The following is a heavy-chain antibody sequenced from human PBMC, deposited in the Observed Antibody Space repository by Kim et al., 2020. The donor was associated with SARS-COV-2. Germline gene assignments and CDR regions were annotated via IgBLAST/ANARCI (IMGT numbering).Heavy chain of an antibody. CDR1: GFMFRNYG. V-gene: IGHV3-23*01. D-gene: IGHD2-21*01. CDR3: ARDDFGCDSGSFWFDP. CDR2: LSGGGRA. Sequence: GGSLRLSCVASGFMFRNYGMSWVRQAPGKGLQWVATLSGGGRADLEDSVKDRFTVSRDNSKDTLYLQMNSLTAVDSARYFCARDDFGCDSGSFWFDPRGHGTLVIVSS. J-gene: IGHJ5*02.